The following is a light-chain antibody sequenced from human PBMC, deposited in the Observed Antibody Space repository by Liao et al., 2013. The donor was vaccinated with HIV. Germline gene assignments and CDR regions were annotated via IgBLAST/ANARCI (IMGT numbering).Light chain of an antibody. Sequence: SYDLTQPPSVSVPPGQTATITCSGDRLGDKYASWYQQRSGQSPVLVIYEDTKRPAGIPERFSGSNSGNTATLTISGTQPMDEADYYCQAWDSSTHVVFGGGTKLTVL. CDR3: QAWDSSTHVV. CDR2: EDT. J-gene: IGLJ2*01. V-gene: IGLV3-1*01. CDR1: RLGDKY.